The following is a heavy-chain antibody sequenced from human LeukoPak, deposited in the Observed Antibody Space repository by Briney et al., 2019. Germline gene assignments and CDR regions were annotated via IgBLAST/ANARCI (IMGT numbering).Heavy chain of an antibody. J-gene: IGHJ4*02. CDR1: GYTFTGYY. CDR3: ATDPLYCSGGSCYLR. D-gene: IGHD2-15*01. CDR2: INPNSGGT. Sequence: GASVKVSCKASGYTFTGYYMHWVRQAPGQGLEWMGWINPNSGGTNYAQKFQGRVTMTRDTSISTAYMELSSLRSEDTAVYYCATDPLYCSGGSCYLRWGQGTLVTVSS. V-gene: IGHV1-2*02.